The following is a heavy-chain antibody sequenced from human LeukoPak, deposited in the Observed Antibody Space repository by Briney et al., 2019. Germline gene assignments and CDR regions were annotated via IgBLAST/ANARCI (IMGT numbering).Heavy chain of an antibody. CDR2: INPNSGGT. D-gene: IGHD3-3*01. J-gene: IGHJ6*02. CDR3: ARGYQDDFWSGYYYYYGMDV. V-gene: IGHV1-2*04. Sequence: ASVTVSCKASGYTFTGYYMHWVRQAPGQGLEWMGWINPNSGGTNYAQKFQGWVTMTRDTSISTAYMELSRLRSDDTAVYYCARGYQDDFWSGYYYYYGMDVWGQGTTVTVSS. CDR1: GYTFTGYY.